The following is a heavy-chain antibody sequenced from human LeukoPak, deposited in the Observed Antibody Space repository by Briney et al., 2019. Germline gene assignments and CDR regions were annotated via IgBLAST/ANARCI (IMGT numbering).Heavy chain of an antibody. J-gene: IGHJ3*02. CDR2: IYYSGST. CDR3: ARHMTYYDILTGYSPGWAFDI. Sequence: PSETLSLTCTVSGGSISSYYWSWIRQPPGKGLEWIGYIYYSGSTNYNPSLKSRVTISVDTSKNQFSLKLSSVTAADTAVYYCARHMTYYDILTGYSPGWAFDIWGQGTMVTVSS. V-gene: IGHV4-59*08. CDR1: GGSISSYY. D-gene: IGHD3-9*01.